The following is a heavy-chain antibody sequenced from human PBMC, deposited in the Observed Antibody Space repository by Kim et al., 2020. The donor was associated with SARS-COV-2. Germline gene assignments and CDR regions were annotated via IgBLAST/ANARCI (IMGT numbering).Heavy chain of an antibody. D-gene: IGHD3-22*01. Sequence: GGSLRLSCALSGFTFDEYAMHWVRQPPGKGLEWVSLISGDGAVTYYADSMKGRFTISRNNSENSLFLQMDSLRVEDTALYYCARGGWDEGLFDSVDYWGQGSLVTVSA. CDR2: ISGDGAVT. J-gene: IGHJ4*02. CDR1: GFTFDEYA. V-gene: IGHV3-43*02. CDR3: ARGGWDEGLFDSVDY.